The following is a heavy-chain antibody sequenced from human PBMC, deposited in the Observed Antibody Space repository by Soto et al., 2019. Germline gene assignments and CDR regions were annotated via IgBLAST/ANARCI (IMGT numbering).Heavy chain of an antibody. CDR1: GFSLSTSGMC. J-gene: IGHJ6*02. CDR3: ARIPPAGLGNYLYYYGMDV. Sequence: PTQTLTLTCTFSGFSLSTSGMCVSWIRQPPGKALEWLALIDWDDDKYYSTSLKTRLTISKDTSKNQVVLTMTNMDPVDTATYYCARIPPAGLGNYLYYYGMDVWGQGTTVTVSS. D-gene: IGHD4-4*01. V-gene: IGHV2-70*01. CDR2: IDWDDDK.